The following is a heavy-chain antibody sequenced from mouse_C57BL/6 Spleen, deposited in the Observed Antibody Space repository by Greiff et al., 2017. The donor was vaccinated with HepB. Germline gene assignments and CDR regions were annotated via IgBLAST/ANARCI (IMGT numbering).Heavy chain of an antibody. CDR3: ARRGYYSNSYYAMDY. J-gene: IGHJ4*01. CDR1: GYAFSSSW. D-gene: IGHD2-5*01. CDR2: IYPGDGDT. V-gene: IGHV1-82*01. Sequence: QVQLQQSGPELVKPGASVKISCKASGYAFSSSWMNWVKQRPGKGLEWIGRIYPGDGDTNYNGKFKGKATLTADKSSSTAYMQLSSLTSEDSAVYFCARRGYYSNSYYAMDYWGQGTSVTVSS.